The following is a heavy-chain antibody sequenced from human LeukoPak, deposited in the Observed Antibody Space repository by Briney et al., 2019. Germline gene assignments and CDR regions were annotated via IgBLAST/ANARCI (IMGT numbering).Heavy chain of an antibody. Sequence: SETLSLTCIVSGGSFSSSTYYWGWIRQPPGKGLEWIGSIYYSGSTYYNPSLKSRVTISVDTSKNQFSLKLSSVTAADTAVYYCARRILTHDYGDYWDTWGQGTLVTVSS. CDR1: GGSFSSSTYY. V-gene: IGHV4-39*07. CDR3: ARRILTHDYGDYWDT. CDR2: IYYSGST. J-gene: IGHJ5*02. D-gene: IGHD4-17*01.